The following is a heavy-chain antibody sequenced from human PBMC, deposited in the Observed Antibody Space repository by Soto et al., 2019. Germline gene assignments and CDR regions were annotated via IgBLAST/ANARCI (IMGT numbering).Heavy chain of an antibody. CDR1: GFTFSIFA. V-gene: IGHV3-23*01. D-gene: IGHD2-21*02. CDR3: AKDQTDVTLFDY. Sequence: GGSLRLSCAASGFTFSIFAMSWVRQSPGKGLEWVSSISGRGVDTLYADSVKGRFTISRDNSRNTLYLQVNSLRAEDTAVYYCAKDQTDVTLFDYWGQGTLVTVSS. J-gene: IGHJ4*02. CDR2: ISGRGVDT.